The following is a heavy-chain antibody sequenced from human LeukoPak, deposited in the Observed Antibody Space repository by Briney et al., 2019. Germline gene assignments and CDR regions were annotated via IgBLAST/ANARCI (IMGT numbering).Heavy chain of an antibody. CDR3: ARDSLEVGATFAFDI. D-gene: IGHD1-26*01. Sequence: ASVKVSCKASGYTFTSYGISWVRQAPGQGLEWMGWISAYNGNTNYAQKLQGRVTMTTDTSTSTAYMELRSLRSDDTAVYYCARDSLEVGATFAFDIWGQGTMVTVSS. J-gene: IGHJ3*02. CDR2: ISAYNGNT. CDR1: GYTFTSYG. V-gene: IGHV1-18*01.